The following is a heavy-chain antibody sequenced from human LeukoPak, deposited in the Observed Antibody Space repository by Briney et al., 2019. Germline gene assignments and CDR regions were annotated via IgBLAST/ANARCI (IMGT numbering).Heavy chain of an antibody. CDR1: GFTFDDYG. V-gene: IGHV3-20*04. CDR3: AELGITMIGGV. CDR2: INWNGGST. J-gene: IGHJ6*04. Sequence: GGSLRLSCAASGFTFDDYGLSWVRQAPGKGLEWVSGINWNGGSTGYADSVKGRFTISRDNAKNSLYLQMNSLRAEDTAVYYCAELGITMIGGVWGKGTTVTISS. D-gene: IGHD3-10*02.